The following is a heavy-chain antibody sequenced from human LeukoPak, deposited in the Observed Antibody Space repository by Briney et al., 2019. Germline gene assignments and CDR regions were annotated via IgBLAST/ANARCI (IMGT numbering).Heavy chain of an antibody. CDR1: GFTFSDYY. CDR3: AREGNWNYEWGIFDY. CDR2: IRSSGSII. J-gene: IGHJ4*02. V-gene: IGHV3-11*01. Sequence: KPRGSLRLSCAASGFTFSDYYVSWIRQAPGKGLEWVSYIRSSGSIIYYADCVNGRFNNSRDNAKNSLYLQMNSLRAEDTAGYYCAREGNWNYEWGIFDYWGRGTLVTVSS. D-gene: IGHD1-7*01.